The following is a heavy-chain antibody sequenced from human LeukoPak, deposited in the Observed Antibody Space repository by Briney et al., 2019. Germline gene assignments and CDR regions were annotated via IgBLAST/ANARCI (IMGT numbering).Heavy chain of an antibody. CDR3: AKEQYPGYFDF. D-gene: IGHD1-14*01. Sequence: GGSLRLSCAASGFTFTNFAMHWVRQAPGKGLEWVAVISNDERNKYYADSVKGRFTISRDNSNNTLYLQLNNVRTEDTATYFCAKEQYPGYFDFWGQGTLVTVSA. J-gene: IGHJ4*02. CDR2: ISNDERNK. CDR1: GFTFTNFA. V-gene: IGHV3-30*04.